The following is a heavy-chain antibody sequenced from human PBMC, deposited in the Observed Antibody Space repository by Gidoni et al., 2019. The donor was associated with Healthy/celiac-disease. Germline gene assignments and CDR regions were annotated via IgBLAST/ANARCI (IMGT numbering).Heavy chain of an antibody. J-gene: IGHJ5*02. Sequence: QITLKESGPTLVKPTQTLTLTCTFSGFSLSTSGVGVGWIRQPPGKALEWLALIYWNDDKRYSPSLKSRLTITKDTSKNQVVLTMTNMDPVDTATYYCAHRQGVYNWNYWCWFDPWGQGTLVTVSS. D-gene: IGHD1-7*01. V-gene: IGHV2-5*01. CDR1: GFSLSTSGVG. CDR3: AHRQGVYNWNYWCWFDP. CDR2: IYWNDDK.